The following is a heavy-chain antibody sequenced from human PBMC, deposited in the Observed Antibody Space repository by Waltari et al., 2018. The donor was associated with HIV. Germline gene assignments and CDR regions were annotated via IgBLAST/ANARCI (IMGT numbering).Heavy chain of an antibody. V-gene: IGHV5-51*03. CDR1: GYTFTSYW. CDR2: IYPHSGRS. CDR3: ARRPDYGGDWFDS. J-gene: IGHJ5*01. D-gene: IGHD3-10*01. Sequence: EVRLVQSGAVIKRPGDSLKISCKASGYTFTSYWLGWVGQTAGRGLEWTGVIYPHSGRSHYHPSFHGRGGISTDWSTRTAYLEWRSLTAWDTGVYYCARRPDYGGDWFDSWGQGSLVSVSS.